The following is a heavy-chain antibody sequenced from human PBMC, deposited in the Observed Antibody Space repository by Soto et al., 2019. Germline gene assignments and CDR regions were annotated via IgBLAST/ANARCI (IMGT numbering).Heavy chain of an antibody. D-gene: IGHD2-15*01. CDR2: IDPSDSYT. J-gene: IGHJ6*02. CDR1: GYSFTSYW. Sequence: PGESLKISCKGSGYSFTSYWISWVRQMPGKGLEWMGRIDPSDSYTNYSPSFQGHVTISADKSISTAYLQWSSLKASDTAMYYCARKDCSGGSCYLPDYYYGMDVWGQGTMVTVSS. V-gene: IGHV5-10-1*01. CDR3: ARKDCSGGSCYLPDYYYGMDV.